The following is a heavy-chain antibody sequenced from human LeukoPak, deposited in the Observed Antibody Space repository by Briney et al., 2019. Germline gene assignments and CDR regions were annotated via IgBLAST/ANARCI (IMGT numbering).Heavy chain of an antibody. CDR2: ISSGSGYM. V-gene: IGHV3-21*01. CDR1: GFTFSSYN. CDR3: PRAGLYSGSGLDY. Sequence: PGGSLRLSCAVSGFTFSSYNMNWVRQAPGKGLEWVSSISSGSGYMYYEDSVKGRFTISRDNAKNSLYLQMNSLRAEDTAVYYCPRAGLYSGSGLDYWGQGTLVTVSS. J-gene: IGHJ4*02. D-gene: IGHD5-12*01.